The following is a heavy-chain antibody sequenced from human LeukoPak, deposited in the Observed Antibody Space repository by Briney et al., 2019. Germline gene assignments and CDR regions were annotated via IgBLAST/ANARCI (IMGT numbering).Heavy chain of an antibody. Sequence: PSETLSLTCTVSDGSISTYYWSWIGQPAGKGLEWIGRIYTSGSTNYNPSLKSRVTMSVHTSKNQFSLELTSVTAADTAVYYCARGARFGSNWHFDYWGQGTLVTVSS. CDR1: DGSISTYY. CDR2: IYTSGST. CDR3: ARGARFGSNWHFDY. J-gene: IGHJ4*03. D-gene: IGHD6-13*01. V-gene: IGHV4-4*07.